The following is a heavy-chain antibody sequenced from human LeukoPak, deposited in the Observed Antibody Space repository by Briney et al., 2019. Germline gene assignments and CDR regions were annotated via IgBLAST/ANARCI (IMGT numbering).Heavy chain of an antibody. Sequence: GGSLRLSCAASGFTFSSYAMHWVRQAPGKGLESVAVISYDGSNKYYAHSVKGRFTISRDNSKNTLCLQMNSLRAEDTAVYYCAKEIWPTVTTPGHTHFDYWGQGTLVTVSS. D-gene: IGHD4-17*01. J-gene: IGHJ4*02. CDR3: AKEIWPTVTTPGHTHFDY. CDR1: GFTFSSYA. V-gene: IGHV3-30*04. CDR2: ISYDGSNK.